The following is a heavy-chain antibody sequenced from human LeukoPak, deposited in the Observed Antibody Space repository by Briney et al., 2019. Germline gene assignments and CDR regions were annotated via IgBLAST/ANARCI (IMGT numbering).Heavy chain of an antibody. CDR1: GYTFTDYY. Sequence: ASVTVSCKDSGYTFTDYYMHWLRQAPGQPMEWMGWINPNSGGTNYAQKFQGRVTITRDTSISTAYMYLSRLRSDVTAVYYCARAWRYDLSPVDYWGQGTLVTVSS. CDR3: ARAWRYDLSPVDY. V-gene: IGHV1-2*02. D-gene: IGHD5-12*01. CDR2: INPNSGGT. J-gene: IGHJ4*02.